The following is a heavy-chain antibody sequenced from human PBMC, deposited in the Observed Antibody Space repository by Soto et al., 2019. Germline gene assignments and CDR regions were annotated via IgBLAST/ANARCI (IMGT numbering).Heavy chain of an antibody. V-gene: IGHV4-39*01. J-gene: IGHJ4*02. CDR1: GGSVTNSIYY. CDR3: VSQRTTVLTQAYFDY. CDR2: VYDRGRS. Sequence: SETLSLTCTVSGGSVTNSIYYWGWIRQSPGKGLEWIGSVYDRGRSYSKSSVKSRVTISVDTSKNQFSLNFNSVTASDTALYYCVSQRTTVLTQAYFDYWGPGALVTVSS. D-gene: IGHD4-17*01.